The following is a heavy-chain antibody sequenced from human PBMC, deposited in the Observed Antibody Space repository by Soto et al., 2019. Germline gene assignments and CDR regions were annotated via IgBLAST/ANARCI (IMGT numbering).Heavy chain of an antibody. V-gene: IGHV3-30*18. Sequence: GGSLRLSCAASGFTFSSYGMHWVRQAPGKGLEWVAVISYDGSNNYYADSVKGRFTISRDNSKNTLYLQMNSLRAEDTAVYYCAKERAPLLRYFDWFPGYWGQGTLVTVSS. D-gene: IGHD3-9*01. CDR2: ISYDGSNN. CDR3: AKERAPLLRYFDWFPGY. CDR1: GFTFSSYG. J-gene: IGHJ4*02.